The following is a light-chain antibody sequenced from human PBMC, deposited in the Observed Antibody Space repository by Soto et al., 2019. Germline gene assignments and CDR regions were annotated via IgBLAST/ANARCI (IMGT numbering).Light chain of an antibody. CDR1: QDISTW. CDR2: AAS. CDR3: QQADSLPLVT. J-gene: IGKJ5*01. Sequence: DIQMTQSPSSVSASVGDRVTITCRASQDISTWLAWYQQKPGKAPKLLIYAASSLFSGVPSRFSGSGSGTDFTLTISSLQPEDFATYYCQQADSLPLVTFGQATRLDLK. V-gene: IGKV1-12*01.